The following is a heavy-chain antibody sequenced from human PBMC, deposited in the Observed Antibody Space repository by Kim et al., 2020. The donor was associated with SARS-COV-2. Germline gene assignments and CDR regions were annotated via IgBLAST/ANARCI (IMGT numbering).Heavy chain of an antibody. Sequence: SLKSRVSISVDTSKDQFSLKLSSVTAADAAVYYCARHRGPSSSWGNWFDPWGQGTLFTVSS. V-gene: IGHV4-39*01. J-gene: IGHJ5*02. CDR3: ARHRGPSSSWGNWFDP. D-gene: IGHD6-13*01.